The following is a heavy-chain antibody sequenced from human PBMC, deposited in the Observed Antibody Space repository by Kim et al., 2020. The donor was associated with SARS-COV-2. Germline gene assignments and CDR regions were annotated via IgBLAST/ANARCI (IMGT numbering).Heavy chain of an antibody. CDR1: GFTFSSYE. D-gene: IGHD6-13*01. J-gene: IGHJ2*01. V-gene: IGHV3-48*03. Sequence: GGSLRLSCAASGFTFSSYEMNWVRQAPGKGLEWVSYISNSGRTIYYADSVKGRFTISRDNAKNSLYLQMNSLRAEDTAVYYCARSPYSSSWYHRYFDLWGRGTLVTVSS. CDR2: ISNSGRTI. CDR3: ARSPYSSSWYHRYFDL.